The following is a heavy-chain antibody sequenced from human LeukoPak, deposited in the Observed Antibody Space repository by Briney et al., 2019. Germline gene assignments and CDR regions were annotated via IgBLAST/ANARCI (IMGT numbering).Heavy chain of an antibody. CDR2: INAGTGNT. J-gene: IGHJ4*02. CDR1: GYSFTTSLYT. Sequence: ASVKVSCKTSGYSFTTSLYTIHWMREAPGHRPEWMGYINAGTGNTKYSQKFQGRATITADTSATTVYMELSSLTSEDTAVYYCTRDSDTTGWSWVHWGQGTQVTVSS. V-gene: IGHV1-3*01. D-gene: IGHD6-19*01. CDR3: TRDSDTTGWSWVH.